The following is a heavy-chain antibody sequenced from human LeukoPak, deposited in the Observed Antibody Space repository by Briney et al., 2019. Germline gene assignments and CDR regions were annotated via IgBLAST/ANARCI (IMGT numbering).Heavy chain of an antibody. CDR3: ARDRGIAVAVHYYGMDV. Sequence: PGGSLRLSCAASGFTFSSYGMHWVRQAPGKGLEWVAVIWYDGSNKYYADSVKGRFTISRDNSKNTLYLQMNSLRAEDTAVYYCARDRGIAVAVHYYGMDVWGQGTTVTVSS. CDR1: GFTFSSYG. D-gene: IGHD6-19*01. V-gene: IGHV3-33*01. J-gene: IGHJ6*02. CDR2: IWYDGSNK.